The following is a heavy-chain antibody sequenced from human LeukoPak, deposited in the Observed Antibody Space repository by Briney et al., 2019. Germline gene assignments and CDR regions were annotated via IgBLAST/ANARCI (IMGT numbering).Heavy chain of an antibody. CDR1: GFTFSSYG. CDR2: IQYDGSQK. D-gene: IGHD5-24*01. CDR3: AKSVVIPRDGYNHVLRS. V-gene: IGHV3-30*02. Sequence: PGGSLRLSCAASGFTFSSYGMHWVRQAPGKGLEWVAFIQYDGSQKYEGDSVKGRFAISRDNAKNTLYLQMNSLRAEDTALYYCAKSVVIPRDGYNHVLRSWGRGTLVTVSS. J-gene: IGHJ4*02.